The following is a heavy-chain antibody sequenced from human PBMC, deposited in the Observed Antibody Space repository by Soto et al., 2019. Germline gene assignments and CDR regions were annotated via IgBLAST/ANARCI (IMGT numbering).Heavy chain of an antibody. CDR1: GGSISSSSYY. J-gene: IGHJ6*02. CDR2: IYYSGST. CDR3: ARGRHDYGDYVRYYGMDV. Sequence: SETLSLTCTVSGGSISSSSYYWGWIRQPLGKGLEWIGSIYYSGSTYYNPSLKSRVAISVDTSKNQFSLKLSSVTAADTAVYYCARGRHDYGDYVRYYGMDVWGQGTTVTVSS. V-gene: IGHV4-39*01. D-gene: IGHD4-17*01.